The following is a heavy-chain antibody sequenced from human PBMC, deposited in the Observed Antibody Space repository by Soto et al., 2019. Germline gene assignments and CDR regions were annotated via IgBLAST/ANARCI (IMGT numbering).Heavy chain of an antibody. Sequence: QVQLQESGPGLVKPSETLSLTCTVSGGSISSYYWSWIRQPPGKGLEWIGYIYYSGSTNYNPSLKSRVTISVDTSKNQFSLTLSSVTAADTAVYYCARQSYYDILTGYYYYMDVWGKGTTVTVSS. CDR1: GGSISSYY. D-gene: IGHD3-9*01. J-gene: IGHJ6*03. V-gene: IGHV4-59*08. CDR2: IYYSGST. CDR3: ARQSYYDILTGYYYYMDV.